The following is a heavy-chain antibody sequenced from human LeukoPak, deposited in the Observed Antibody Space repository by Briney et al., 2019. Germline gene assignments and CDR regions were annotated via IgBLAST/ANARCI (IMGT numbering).Heavy chain of an antibody. CDR2: IYTSGST. J-gene: IGHJ6*02. CDR1: GGPTSSYY. D-gene: IGHD3-3*01. CDR3: ARDPYDFWSGYYGYGMDV. Sequence: SETLSLTCTVSGGPTSSYYWSWIRQPAGKGLEWIGCIYTSGSTNYNPSLKSRVTMSVDTSKNQFSLKLSSVTAADTAVYYCARDPYDFWSGYYGYGMDVWGQGTTVTVSS. V-gene: IGHV4-4*07.